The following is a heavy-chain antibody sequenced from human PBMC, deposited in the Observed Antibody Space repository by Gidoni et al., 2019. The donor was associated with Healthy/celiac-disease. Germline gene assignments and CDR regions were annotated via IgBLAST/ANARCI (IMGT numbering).Heavy chain of an antibody. CDR3: ARRDGYCSGGSCQGYYGMDV. Sequence: EVQLVQSGAEVKKPGESLKISCKGSGYSFTSYWIGWVRQMPGTGLEWMGIIYPGDSDTRYSPSFQGQVTISADKSISTAYLQWSSLKASDTAMYYCARRDGYCSGGSCQGYYGMDVWGQGTTVTVSS. D-gene: IGHD2-15*01. CDR1: GYSFTSYW. CDR2: IYPGDSDT. J-gene: IGHJ6*02. V-gene: IGHV5-51*01.